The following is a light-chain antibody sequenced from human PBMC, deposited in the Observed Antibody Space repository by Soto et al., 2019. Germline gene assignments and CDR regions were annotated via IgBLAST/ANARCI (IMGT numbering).Light chain of an antibody. CDR1: DTISVY. CDR2: ASS. J-gene: IGKJ3*01. CDR3: QKYNTAPFT. Sequence: DIQMTQSPSSLTASVGDRVTITCRASDTISVYLAWYQHKPGKVPERLIYASSILQSGVPSRFSGSRSDTEFTLTISSLQPEDVGTYYCQKYNTAPFTVGPGTKVEIK. V-gene: IGKV1-27*01.